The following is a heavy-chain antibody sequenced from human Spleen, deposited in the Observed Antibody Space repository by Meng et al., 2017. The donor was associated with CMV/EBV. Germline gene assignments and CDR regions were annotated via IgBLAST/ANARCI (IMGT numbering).Heavy chain of an antibody. CDR1: GGSFSGYY. D-gene: IGHD5-18*01. Sequence: QVKLQQWGAGLLKPSETLSLTCAVYGGSFSGYYWSWIRQPPGKGLEWIGEINHSGSTNYNPSLKSRVTISVDTSKNQFSLKLSSVTAADTAVYYCARGHWDSYGYLDYWGQGTLVTVSS. J-gene: IGHJ4*02. V-gene: IGHV4-34*01. CDR2: INHSGST. CDR3: ARGHWDSYGYLDY.